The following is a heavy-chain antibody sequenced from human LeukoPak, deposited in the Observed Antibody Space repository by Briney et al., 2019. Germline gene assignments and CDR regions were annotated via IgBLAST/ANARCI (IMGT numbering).Heavy chain of an antibody. CDR3: ARGYYDFWSGYPNHYYYYYMDV. D-gene: IGHD3-3*01. J-gene: IGHJ6*03. V-gene: IGHV1-18*01. Sequence: ASVKVSCKASGYTFTSYGISWVRQAPGQGLEWMGWISAYNGNTNYAQKFQGRVTINRDTSASTAYMELRSLRSDDTAVYYCARGYYDFWSGYPNHYYYYYMDVWGKGTTVTVSS. CDR2: ISAYNGNT. CDR1: GYTFTSYG.